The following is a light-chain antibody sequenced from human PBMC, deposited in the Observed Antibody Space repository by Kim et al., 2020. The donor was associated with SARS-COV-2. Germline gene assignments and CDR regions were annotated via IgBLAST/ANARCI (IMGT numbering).Light chain of an antibody. CDR1: QSVSTY. V-gene: IGKV3-11*01. CDR2: DAS. CDR3: QQRSNWPIT. J-gene: IGKJ5*01. Sequence: LSPGERATLSCRASQSVSTYLAWYQQTPGQAPRLLIYDASKRATGIPARFSGSGSGTDFTLTISSLEPEDFAVYYCQQRSNWPITFGQGTRLEIK.